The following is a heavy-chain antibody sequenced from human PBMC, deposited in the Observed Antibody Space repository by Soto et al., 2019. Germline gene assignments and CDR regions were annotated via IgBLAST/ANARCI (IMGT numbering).Heavy chain of an antibody. J-gene: IGHJ6*03. Sequence: EVKLVESGGGLVQPGGSLRLSCAASGFTFSNYWMYWVRQAPGQGLVWVSRINSDGSVSRYADSVKGRLTISRDNVKNTLYMQMSSVRVEDTAVYYCARGDCVGGSCSSLAGSFYYYRDVWGKGNTVTVFS. V-gene: IGHV3-74*01. CDR1: GFTFSNYW. CDR3: ARGDCVGGSCSSLAGSFYYYRDV. D-gene: IGHD2-15*01. CDR2: INSDGSVS.